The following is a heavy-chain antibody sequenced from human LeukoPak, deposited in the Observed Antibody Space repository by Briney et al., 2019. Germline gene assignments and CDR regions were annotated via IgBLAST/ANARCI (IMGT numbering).Heavy chain of an antibody. Sequence: GGSLRLSCAASGFTFSNYVKDWVRQAPGKGLEWVSGISGSGGITNYADSVKGRFTIFRDNSINTLYLQMNTLRDEDTAIYYCAKGVHYGMDVWGQGTTVTVSS. J-gene: IGHJ6*02. D-gene: IGHD3-10*01. CDR2: ISGSGGIT. CDR3: AKGVHYGMDV. V-gene: IGHV3-23*01. CDR1: GFTFSNYV.